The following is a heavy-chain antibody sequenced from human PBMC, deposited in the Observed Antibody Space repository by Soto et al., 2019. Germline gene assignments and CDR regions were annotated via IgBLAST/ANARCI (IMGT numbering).Heavy chain of an antibody. CDR3: APWGVTCNSSSCYGGY. Sequence: EVQLVESGGGLVQPGGSLRLSCAASGFSFSSYWMSWVRQAPGKGLEWVANIKQDGSAKYYVESVEGRFTISRDNAKNSLYLQMDSLRAEDTAVYYCAPWGVTCNSSSCYGGYWGQGTLVTVSS. V-gene: IGHV3-7*01. CDR1: GFSFSSYW. J-gene: IGHJ4*02. D-gene: IGHD2-2*01. CDR2: IKQDGSAK.